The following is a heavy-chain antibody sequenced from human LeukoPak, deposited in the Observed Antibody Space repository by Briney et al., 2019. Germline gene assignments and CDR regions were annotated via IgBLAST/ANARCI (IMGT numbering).Heavy chain of an antibody. D-gene: IGHD5-12*01. CDR2: IYYSGST. J-gene: IGHJ4*02. CDR1: GGSICSYY. V-gene: IGHV4-59*08. Sequence: SETLSLTCTVSGGSICSYYWSWIRQPPGKGPEWIGYIYYSGSTNYNPSLKSRVTISVDTSKNQFSLKLSSVTAADTAVYYCARQGYSAYEILDYWGQGTLVTVSS. CDR3: ARQGYSAYEILDY.